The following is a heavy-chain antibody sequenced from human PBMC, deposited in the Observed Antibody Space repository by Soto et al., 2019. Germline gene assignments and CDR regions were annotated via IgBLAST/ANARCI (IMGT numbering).Heavy chain of an antibody. CDR3: ALRSMAVVPEY. V-gene: IGHV4-59*13. Sequence: QVQLQESGPGLVKPSETLSLTCAVSGDSISSYSSFWIRRPPGKGLESIGYLYYGRSANYNPSLKSRVTLSVDTSTNQCSLTLSSMTAADTAVYYCALRSMAVVPEYWGQGTLVTVSS. CDR2: LYYGRSA. J-gene: IGHJ4*02. CDR1: GDSISSYS. D-gene: IGHD3-22*01.